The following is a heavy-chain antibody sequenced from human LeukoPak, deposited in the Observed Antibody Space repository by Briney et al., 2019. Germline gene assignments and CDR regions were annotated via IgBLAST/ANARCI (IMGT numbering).Heavy chain of an antibody. CDR3: ANLYRSGWYFDY. V-gene: IGHV3-23*01. D-gene: IGHD6-19*01. J-gene: IGHJ4*02. Sequence: PGGSLRLSCAVSGFTFGNYGMHWVRQAPGKGLEWVSAISGSGGSTYYADSVKGRFTISRDNSKNTVFLQMDSQRAEDTAIYYCANLYRSGWYFDYWGQGTLVTVSS. CDR1: GFTFGNYG. CDR2: ISGSGGST.